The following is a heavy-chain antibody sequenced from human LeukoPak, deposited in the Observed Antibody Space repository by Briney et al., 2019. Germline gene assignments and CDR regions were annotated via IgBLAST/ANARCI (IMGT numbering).Heavy chain of an antibody. Sequence: TGGSLRLSCAASGFTFSSYAMSWVRQAPGKGLEWVSAISGSGGSTYYADSVKGRFTISRDNSKNTLYLQMNSLRAEDTAVYYCAKETVAGTRARYFDYWGQGTLVTVSS. V-gene: IGHV3-23*01. D-gene: IGHD6-19*01. CDR1: GFTFSSYA. J-gene: IGHJ4*02. CDR3: AKETVAGTRARYFDY. CDR2: ISGSGGST.